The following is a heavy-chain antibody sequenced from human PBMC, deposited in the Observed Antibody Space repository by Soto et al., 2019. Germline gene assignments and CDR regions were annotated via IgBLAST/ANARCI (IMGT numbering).Heavy chain of an antibody. D-gene: IGHD1-26*01. Sequence: GGSLRLSCAASGFTFSSYEMNWVRQAPGKGLEWVSYISSSGSTIYYADSVKGRFTISRDNGKNSLYLQMNSLRAEDTAVYYCARSYPYYFDYWGQGTLVTVS. CDR2: ISSSGSTI. CDR1: GFTFSSYE. J-gene: IGHJ4*02. V-gene: IGHV3-48*03. CDR3: ARSYPYYFDY.